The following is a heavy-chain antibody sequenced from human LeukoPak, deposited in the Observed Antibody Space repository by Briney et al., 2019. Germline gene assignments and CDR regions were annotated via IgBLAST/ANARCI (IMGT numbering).Heavy chain of an antibody. V-gene: IGHV3-7*01. CDR3: ARGGGDY. D-gene: IGHD3-3*01. CDR1: GFTFSSYW. J-gene: IGHJ4*02. Sequence: GGSLRLSCAASGFTFSSYWMNWVRQPPGKGLGWVANIKLDGSEKYYVDSVKGRFTISRDNAENSLYLQMNSLRAEHTAVYYCARGGGDYWGRGTPVTVSS. CDR2: IKLDGSEK.